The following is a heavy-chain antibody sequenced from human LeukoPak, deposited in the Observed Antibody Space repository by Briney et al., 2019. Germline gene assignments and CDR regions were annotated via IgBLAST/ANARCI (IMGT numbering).Heavy chain of an antibody. D-gene: IGHD6-19*01. CDR1: GFTLSNFW. V-gene: IGHV3-7*01. CDR2: INQDVSEK. J-gene: IGHJ4*02. Sequence: PGGSLRLSCAASGFTLSNFWMSWVRQAPGKGLEWVANINQDVSEKNYVDSVKGRFTISRDNAKNSLYLQMNSLRAEDTAVYYCARASDSSGWYRLIDYWGQGTLVTVSS. CDR3: ARASDSSGWYRLIDY.